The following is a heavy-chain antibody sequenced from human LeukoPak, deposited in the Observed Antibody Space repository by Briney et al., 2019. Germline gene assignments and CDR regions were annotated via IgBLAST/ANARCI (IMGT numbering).Heavy chain of an antibody. CDR3: ARDLGDSSGYWVHYYYYYYMDV. D-gene: IGHD3-22*01. CDR1: GGSITNSDYY. J-gene: IGHJ6*03. Sequence: PSETLSLTCSVSGGSITNSDYYWGWIRQPPGKGLEWIGTAYYRANTYYNPSLKSRATISVDTSKNQFSLKLSSVTAADTAVYYCARDLGDSSGYWVHYYYYYYMDVWGKGTTVTVSS. CDR2: AYYRANT. V-gene: IGHV4-39*07.